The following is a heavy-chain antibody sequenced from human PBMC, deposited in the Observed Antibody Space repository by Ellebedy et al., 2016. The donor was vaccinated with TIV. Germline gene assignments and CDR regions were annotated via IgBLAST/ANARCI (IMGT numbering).Heavy chain of an antibody. J-gene: IGHJ4*02. CDR3: ARGPVQFYYGSGIYYFDY. Sequence: GESLKISXAASGFTFSSYGMHWVRQAPGKGLEWVAVIWYDGTNKYYADSVKGRFTISRDNAKNSLYLQMNSLRAEDTAVYFCARGPVQFYYGSGIYYFDYWGQGTLVTVSS. V-gene: IGHV3-33*01. CDR1: GFTFSSYG. D-gene: IGHD3-10*01. CDR2: IWYDGTNK.